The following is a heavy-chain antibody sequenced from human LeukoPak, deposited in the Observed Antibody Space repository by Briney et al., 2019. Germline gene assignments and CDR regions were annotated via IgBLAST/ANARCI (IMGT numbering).Heavy chain of an antibody. Sequence: SETLSLTCTVSGDSIRSYYWSWIRQPPGKGLEWIGYIYYSGSTKYNPSLKSRVTISVDTSKNQFSLKLSSVTAAGTAVYYCARAVLGYSSSWYVPGSYYYYMDVWGKGTTVTISS. J-gene: IGHJ6*03. D-gene: IGHD6-13*01. V-gene: IGHV4-59*12. CDR1: GDSIRSYY. CDR3: ARAVLGYSSSWYVPGSYYYYMDV. CDR2: IYYSGST.